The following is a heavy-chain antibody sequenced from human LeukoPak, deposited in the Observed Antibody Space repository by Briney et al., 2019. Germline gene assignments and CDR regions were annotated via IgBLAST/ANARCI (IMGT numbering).Heavy chain of an antibody. CDR1: GYTFTSYG. V-gene: IGHV1-18*01. J-gene: IGHJ6*03. CDR2: ISAYNGNT. Sequence: ASVKVSCKASGYTFTSYGISWVRQAPGQGLEWMGWISAYNGNTNYAQKLQGRVTMTTDTSTSTAYMELRSLRSDDTAVYYCARVGYSSGWLYYYYYMDVWGKGTTVTISS. D-gene: IGHD6-19*01. CDR3: ARVGYSSGWLYYYYYMDV.